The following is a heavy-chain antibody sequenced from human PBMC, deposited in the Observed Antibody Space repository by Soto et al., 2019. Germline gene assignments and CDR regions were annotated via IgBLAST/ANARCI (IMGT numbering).Heavy chain of an antibody. D-gene: IGHD3-10*02. V-gene: IGHV1-18*01. J-gene: IGHJ6*02. CDR1: GYTFTSYG. CDR2: ISPNNDNT. CDR3: ASDRVTLFDRDDMYV. Sequence: QVQLVQSGAEVKKPGASVKVSCKASGYTFTSYGISWVRQAPGLGLEWMGWISPNNDNTNYEERFRGRVTMTTDTSTNTAYMELRSIRSDDTAVEYCASDRVTLFDRDDMYVVGQGPTVTVAS.